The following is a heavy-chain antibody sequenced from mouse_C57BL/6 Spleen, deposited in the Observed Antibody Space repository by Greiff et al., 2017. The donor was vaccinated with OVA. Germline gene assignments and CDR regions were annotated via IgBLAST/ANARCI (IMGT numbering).Heavy chain of an antibody. CDR2: IHPNSGST. J-gene: IGHJ2*01. V-gene: IGHV1-64*01. CDR1: GYTFTSYW. CDR3: ARSGGSSYGYYFDY. D-gene: IGHD1-1*01. Sequence: QVQLQQPGAELVKPGASVKLSCKASGYTFTSYWMHWVKQRPGQGLEWIGMIHPNSGSTNYNEKFKSKATLTVDKSSSTAYMQLSSLTSEDSAVYYCARSGGSSYGYYFDYWGQGTTLTVSS.